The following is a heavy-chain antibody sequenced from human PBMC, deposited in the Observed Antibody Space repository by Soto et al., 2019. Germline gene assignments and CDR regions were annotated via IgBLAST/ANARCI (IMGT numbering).Heavy chain of an antibody. D-gene: IGHD1-26*01. CDR2: IIPIFGTA. J-gene: IGHJ6*02. CDR1: GGTFSSYA. V-gene: IGHV1-69*12. Sequence: QVQLVQSGAEVKKPGSSVKVSCKASGGTFSSYAISWVRQAPGQGLEWMGGIIPIFGTANYAQKFQGRVTITADESTSTAYMELSSLRSEDTAVYYCARGDDSGSCQRSYYGMDVWGQGTTVTVSS. CDR3: ARGDDSGSCQRSYYGMDV.